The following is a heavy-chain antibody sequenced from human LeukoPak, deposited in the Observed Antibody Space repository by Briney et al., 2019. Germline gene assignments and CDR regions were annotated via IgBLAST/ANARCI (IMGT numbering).Heavy chain of an antibody. CDR1: GGSFSGYY. V-gene: IGHV4-34*01. CDR2: INHSGST. J-gene: IGHJ6*03. Sequence: SETLSLTCAVYGGSFSGYYWSWIRQPPGKGLEWIGEINHSGSTNYNPSLKSRVTISVDTSKNQFSLKLSSVTAADTAVYYCARALKAPLYYYHMDVWGKGTTVTVSS. CDR3: ARALKAPLYYYHMDV.